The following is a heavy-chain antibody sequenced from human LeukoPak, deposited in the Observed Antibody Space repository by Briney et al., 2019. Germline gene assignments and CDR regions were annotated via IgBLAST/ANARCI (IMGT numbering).Heavy chain of an antibody. Sequence: GGSLRLSCAASGFTFRNYAVSWVRQAPGKGLEWVSGINGAATTTLYADSVKGRFTISRDNSKNALSLQMNSLRAEDTAVYYCVRNQWVEQYWYFDLWGRGTLVTVSS. CDR1: GFTFRNYA. CDR2: INGAATTT. D-gene: IGHD1/OR15-1a*01. J-gene: IGHJ2*01. CDR3: VRNQWVEQYWYFDL. V-gene: IGHV3-23*01.